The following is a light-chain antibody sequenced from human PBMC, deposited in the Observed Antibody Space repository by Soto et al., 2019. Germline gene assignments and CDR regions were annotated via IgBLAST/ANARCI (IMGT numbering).Light chain of an antibody. V-gene: IGKV3-15*01. Sequence: IVMTQSPATLSVSPGERATLSCRASQGVSSSLAWYQQTAGQAPRLLIYDVSTRATGIPARFSGSGSGTEFTLTISSLQSEDFAVYYCQQYIYWPRTFGQGTRVEI. CDR3: QQYIYWPRT. J-gene: IGKJ1*01. CDR2: DVS. CDR1: QGVSSS.